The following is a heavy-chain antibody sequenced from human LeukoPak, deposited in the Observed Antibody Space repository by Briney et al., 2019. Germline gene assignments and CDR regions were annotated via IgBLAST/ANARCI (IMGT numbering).Heavy chain of an antibody. CDR2: ISSSSSTI. CDR1: GFTFSSYS. D-gene: IGHD3-22*01. J-gene: IGHJ4*02. V-gene: IGHV3-48*04. Sequence: PGGSLRLSCAASGFTFSSYSMNWVRQAPGKGLEWVSYISSSSSTIYYADSVKGRFTISRDNAKNSLYLQMNSLRAEDTAVYYCARWSGAFYDSSGSFDYWGQGTLVTVSS. CDR3: ARWSGAFYDSSGSFDY.